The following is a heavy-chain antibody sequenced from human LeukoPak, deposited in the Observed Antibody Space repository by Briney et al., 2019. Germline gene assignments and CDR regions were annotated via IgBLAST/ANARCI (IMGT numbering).Heavy chain of an antibody. Sequence: GGSLRLSCAAPGFTLSSYAMHWVRQAPGKGLEWVAVISYDGSNKYYADSVKGRFTISRDNSKNTLYLQMNSLRAEDTAVYYCARDLISGAVAGTAHYWGQGTLVTVSS. V-gene: IGHV3-30*04. CDR3: ARDLISGAVAGTAHY. CDR2: ISYDGSNK. D-gene: IGHD6-19*01. J-gene: IGHJ4*02. CDR1: GFTLSSYA.